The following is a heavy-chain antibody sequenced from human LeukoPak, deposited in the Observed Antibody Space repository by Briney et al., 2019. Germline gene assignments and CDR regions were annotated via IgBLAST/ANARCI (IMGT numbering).Heavy chain of an antibody. CDR3: ARDRRNPYRTSPAYYSGLDG. CDR2: INQDGSEK. J-gene: IGHJ6*02. V-gene: IGHV3-7*01. CDR1: GFTFSRYW. Sequence: GGSLRLSCATSGFTFSRYWMSWVRQAPGKGLEWVANINQDGSEKYSVDSVMGRFTISRDNTKNSLYLQMNSLRAEDTAVYYCARDRRNPYRTSPAYYSGLDGWGQGTTVTVS. D-gene: IGHD1-14*01.